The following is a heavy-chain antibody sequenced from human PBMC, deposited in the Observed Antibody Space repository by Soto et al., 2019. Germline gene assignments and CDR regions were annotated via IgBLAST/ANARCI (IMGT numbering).Heavy chain of an antibody. CDR1: GFTFSSYA. CDR3: AKEIFPTTVTGYFDY. V-gene: IGHV3-23*01. D-gene: IGHD4-17*01. CDR2: ISGSGGST. Sequence: GGSLRLSCAASGFTFSSYAMSWVRQAPGKGLEWVSAISGSGGSTYYADSMKGRFTISRDNSKNTLYLQMNSLRAEDTAVYYCAKEIFPTTVTGYFDYWGQGTLVTVSS. J-gene: IGHJ4*02.